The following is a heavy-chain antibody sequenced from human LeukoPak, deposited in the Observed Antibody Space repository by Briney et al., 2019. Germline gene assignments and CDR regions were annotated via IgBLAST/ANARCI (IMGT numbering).Heavy chain of an antibody. CDR3: AREGYCSSTSCGGYYYYMDV. CDR2: IYPGDSDT. CDR1: GYSFTSYW. V-gene: IGHV5-51*01. D-gene: IGHD2-2*01. Sequence: GESLKISCKGSGYSFTSYWIGWVRPMPGKGLEWMGIIYPGDSDTNYSPSFQGQVLISADKSISTAYLQWSSLKASDTAMYYCAREGYCSSTSCGGYYYYMDVWGKGTTVTVSS. J-gene: IGHJ6*03.